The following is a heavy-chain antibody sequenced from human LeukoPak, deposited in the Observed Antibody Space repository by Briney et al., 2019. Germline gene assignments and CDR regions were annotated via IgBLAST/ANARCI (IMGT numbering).Heavy chain of an antibody. Sequence: ASVKVSCKASGYTFTSYDINWVRQAPGQGLEWMGWMNPNSGNTGYAQKFQGRVTMTRNTSISTAYMELSSLRSEDTAVYYCARGIIGYYYDSSGSFDAFDICGQGTMVTVSS. CDR2: MNPNSGNT. CDR3: ARGIIGYYYDSSGSFDAFDI. CDR1: GYTFTSYD. J-gene: IGHJ3*02. D-gene: IGHD3-22*01. V-gene: IGHV1-8*01.